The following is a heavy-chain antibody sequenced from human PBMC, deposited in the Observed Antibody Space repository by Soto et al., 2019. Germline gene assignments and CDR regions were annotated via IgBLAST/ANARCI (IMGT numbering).Heavy chain of an antibody. CDR1: GYTFTSYY. CDR3: ARDPQGAYYYDSSGSPFDY. D-gene: IGHD3-22*01. CDR2: INPSGGST. Sequence: ASVKVSCKASGYTFTSYYMHWVRQAPGQGLEWMGIINPSGGSTSYAQKFQGRVTMTRDTSTSTVYMELSSLRSEDTAVYYCARDPQGAYYYDSSGSPFDYWGQGTLVTSPQ. V-gene: IGHV1-46*01. J-gene: IGHJ4*02.